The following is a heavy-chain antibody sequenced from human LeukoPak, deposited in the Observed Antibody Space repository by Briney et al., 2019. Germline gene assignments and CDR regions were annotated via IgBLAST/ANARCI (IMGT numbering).Heavy chain of an antibody. J-gene: IGHJ4*02. CDR3: ARGKRRFDY. Sequence: VGSLRLSCEASGFSFSESYMSWIRQAPGKGLQWVAYISGSGSSIYYADSVRGRFTVSRDNARNSLYLHMNSLKADDTAVYYCARGKRRFDYWGQGTLVTVSS. V-gene: IGHV3-11*01. CDR2: ISGSGSSI. CDR1: GFSFSESY.